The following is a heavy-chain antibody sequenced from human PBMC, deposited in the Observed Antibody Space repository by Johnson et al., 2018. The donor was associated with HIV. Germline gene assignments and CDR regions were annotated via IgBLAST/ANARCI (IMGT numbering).Heavy chain of an antibody. Sequence: QMQLVESGGGVVQPGGSLRLSCAASGFTFSSYGMHWVRQVSGKGLEWVAFIRYDGSNKYYGDSVKGRFTISRDNSKNTLYLQMNSLRAEDTAVYYCARERGDSSRTAFDIWGQGTMVTVSS. CDR3: ARERGDSSRTAFDI. CDR2: IRYDGSNK. V-gene: IGHV3-30*02. CDR1: GFTFSSYG. D-gene: IGHD6-19*01. J-gene: IGHJ3*02.